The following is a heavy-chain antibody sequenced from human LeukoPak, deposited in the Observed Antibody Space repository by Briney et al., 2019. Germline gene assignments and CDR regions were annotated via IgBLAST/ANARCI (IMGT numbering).Heavy chain of an antibody. CDR2: IKQDGSEK. CDR1: GFTFSRFG. Sequence: PGGSLRLSCAASGFTFSRFGMHWVRQAPGKGLEWVANIKQDGSEKYYVDSVKGRFTISRDNAKNSLYLQMNSLRAEDTAVYYCANLDFWSGYHLYYWGQGTLVTVSS. D-gene: IGHD3-3*01. J-gene: IGHJ4*02. V-gene: IGHV3-7*01. CDR3: ANLDFWSGYHLYY.